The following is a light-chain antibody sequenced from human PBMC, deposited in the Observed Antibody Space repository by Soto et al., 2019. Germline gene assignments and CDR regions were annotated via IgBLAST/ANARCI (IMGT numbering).Light chain of an antibody. CDR3: QSYGRSLSVV. CDR2: GNS. V-gene: IGLV1-40*01. J-gene: IGLJ2*01. CDR1: SSNIGAGYD. Sequence: QSVLTQPPSVSGAPGQRVTISCTGSSSNIGAGYDVHWYQQLPGTAPKLLIYGNSNRPSGVPDRFSGSKSGTSASLAIPGLEAEDDDYYYCQSYGRSLSVVFGGGTKLTVL.